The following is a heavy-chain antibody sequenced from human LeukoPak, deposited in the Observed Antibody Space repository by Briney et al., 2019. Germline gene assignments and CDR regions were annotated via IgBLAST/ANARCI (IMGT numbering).Heavy chain of an antibody. CDR2: ISSSGSTI. CDR3: ARLPGRLWFGELFSNWFDP. D-gene: IGHD3-10*01. V-gene: IGHV3-48*03. CDR1: GFTFSSYE. J-gene: IGHJ5*02. Sequence: PGGSLRLSCAASGFTFSSYEMNWVRQAPGKGLEWVSYISSSGSTIYYADSVKGRLTISRDNAKNSLYLQMNSLRAEDTAVYYCARLPGRLWFGELFSNWFDPWGQGTLVTVSS.